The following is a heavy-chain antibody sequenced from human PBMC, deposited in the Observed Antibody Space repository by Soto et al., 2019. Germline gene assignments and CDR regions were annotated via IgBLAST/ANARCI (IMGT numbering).Heavy chain of an antibody. V-gene: IGHV4-34*01. J-gene: IGHJ4*02. CDR1: GGSFSGYY. Sequence: SETLSLTCAVYGGSFSGYYWSWIRQPPGKGLEWIGEINHSGSTNYNPSLKSRVTISVDTSKNQFSLKLSPVTAADTAVYYCARASRAVALNYWGQGTLVTVSS. CDR3: ARASRAVALNY. CDR2: INHSGST. D-gene: IGHD6-19*01.